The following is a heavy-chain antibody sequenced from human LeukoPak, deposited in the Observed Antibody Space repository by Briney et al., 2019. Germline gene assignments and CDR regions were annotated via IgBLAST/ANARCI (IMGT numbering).Heavy chain of an antibody. CDR3: AIESIYGGVDP. Sequence: GGPLKLSCAASGFTFSSYWMSGFRQPPGKGRDWVANIKQDGSEKYYVDSVKGRFTISRDNAKNSLYLQMNSLRAEDTAVYYCAIESIYGGVDPWGQGTLVTVSS. D-gene: IGHD4-23*01. CDR1: GFTFSSYW. V-gene: IGHV3-7*01. J-gene: IGHJ5*02. CDR2: IKQDGSEK.